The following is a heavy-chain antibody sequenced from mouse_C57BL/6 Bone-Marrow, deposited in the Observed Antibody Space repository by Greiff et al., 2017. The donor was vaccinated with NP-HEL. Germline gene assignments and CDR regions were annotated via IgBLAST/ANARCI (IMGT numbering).Heavy chain of an antibody. CDR2: IDPSDSYT. V-gene: IGHV1-50*01. J-gene: IGHJ3*01. Sequence: QVHVKQPGAELVKPGASVKLSCKASGYTFTSYWMQWVKQRPGQGLEWIGEIDPSDSYTNYNQKFKGKATLTVDTSSSTAYMQLSSLTSEDAAVYYCARVYGSSYPWFAYWGHGTLVTVSA. CDR1: GYTFTSYW. D-gene: IGHD1-1*01. CDR3: ARVYGSSYPWFAY.